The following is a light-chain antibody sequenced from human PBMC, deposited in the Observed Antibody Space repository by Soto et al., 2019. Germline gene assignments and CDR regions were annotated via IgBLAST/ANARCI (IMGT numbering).Light chain of an antibody. J-gene: IGKJ1*01. Sequence: IVLTQYPDLLSLSPGERATLSCRASQSVSNDFLAWYQQKPGQAPRLLIYGASSRATGIPDRFSGSGSGTDFTLTISRLEPQDFAVYYCQQYGSSPGTFGQGTKVDIK. CDR1: QSVSNDF. V-gene: IGKV3-20*01. CDR3: QQYGSSPGT. CDR2: GAS.